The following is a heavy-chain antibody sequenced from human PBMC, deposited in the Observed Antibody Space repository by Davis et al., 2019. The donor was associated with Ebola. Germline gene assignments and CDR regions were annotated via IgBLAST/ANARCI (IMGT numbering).Heavy chain of an antibody. CDR2: MNPNSGNT. CDR1: GGTFTSYD. V-gene: IGHV1-8*01. CDR3: ARGSIMITFGGVTDPRTFDI. D-gene: IGHD3-16*01. Sequence: ASVKVSCKASGGTFTSYDINWVRQATGQGLEWMGWMNPNSGNTGYAQKFQGRVTMTRNTSISTAYMELSSLRSEDTAVYYCARGSIMITFGGVTDPRTFDIWGQGTMVTVSS. J-gene: IGHJ3*02.